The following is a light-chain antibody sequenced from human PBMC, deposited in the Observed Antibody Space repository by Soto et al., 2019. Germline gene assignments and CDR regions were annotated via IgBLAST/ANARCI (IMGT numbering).Light chain of an antibody. CDR3: QHYNNWPPLT. CDR1: QRISSN. J-gene: IGKJ1*01. Sequence: EVVMTQSPATLSVSPGERATLSCRASQRISSNLAWYQQRRGQAPRLLIYGASTRAPGIPARFSGSGSETEFTLTISSLQSEDFEVYYCQHYNNWPPLTFGQGTKVEIK. V-gene: IGKV3-15*01. CDR2: GAS.